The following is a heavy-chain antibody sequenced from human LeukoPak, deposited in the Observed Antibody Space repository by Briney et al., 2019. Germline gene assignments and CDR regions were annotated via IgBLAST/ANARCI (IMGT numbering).Heavy chain of an antibody. J-gene: IGHJ4*02. V-gene: IGHV4-59*01. D-gene: IGHD6-19*01. CDR2: IYYTGST. CDR1: GGSISSYY. Sequence: SETLSLTCTVSGGSISSYYWSWIRQPPGKGLEWIGYIYYTGSTNYTPSLKSRVTISVDTSKNQFSLKLNSVTAADTVVYYCARAAGSGWFGIDYWGQGTLVTVSS. CDR3: ARAAGSGWFGIDY.